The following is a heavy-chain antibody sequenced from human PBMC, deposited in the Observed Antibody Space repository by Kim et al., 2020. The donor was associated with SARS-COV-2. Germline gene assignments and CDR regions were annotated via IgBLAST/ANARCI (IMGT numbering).Heavy chain of an antibody. CDR1: GYTFTSYG. CDR3: ARGNYDYVWGSYRIDAFDI. D-gene: IGHD3-16*02. Sequence: ASVKVSCKASGYTFTSYGISWVRQAPGQGLEWMGWISAYNGNTNYAQKLQGRVTMTTDTSTSTAYMELRSLRSDDTAVYYCARGNYDYVWGSYRIDAFDIWGQGTMVTVSS. J-gene: IGHJ3*02. CDR2: ISAYNGNT. V-gene: IGHV1-18*04.